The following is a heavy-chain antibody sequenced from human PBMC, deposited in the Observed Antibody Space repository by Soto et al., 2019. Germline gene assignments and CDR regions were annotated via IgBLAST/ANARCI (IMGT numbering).Heavy chain of an antibody. Sequence: QMQLVQSGAEVKKPGSSVKISCKASGGTFGNLGISWLRQAPGQGLEWMGGTIPIFDTPHYAEKFRDRVTITADATTTAYLELTSLTSADTATYYCARDREDGSETNYNWFDSWGQGTLVTVSS. CDR1: GGTFGNLG. J-gene: IGHJ5*01. V-gene: IGHV1-69*01. CDR3: ARDREDGSETNYNWFDS. CDR2: TIPIFDTP.